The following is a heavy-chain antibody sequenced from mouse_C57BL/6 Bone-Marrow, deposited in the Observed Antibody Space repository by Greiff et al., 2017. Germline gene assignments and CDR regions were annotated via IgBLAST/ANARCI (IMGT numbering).Heavy chain of an antibody. CDR2: IRYAGSN. V-gene: IGHV3-6*01. Sequence: VQLKESGPGLVKPSQSLSLTCSVTGYSITSGYFWNWIRQFPGNKLECMGYIRYAGSNNYNPSLKNRISITRDTSKNQFYLKLNAVTTEDTATYDGAREESLWLRHFDYWGQGTTLTVSS. D-gene: IGHD2-2*01. CDR3: AREESLWLRHFDY. J-gene: IGHJ2*01. CDR1: GYSITSGYF.